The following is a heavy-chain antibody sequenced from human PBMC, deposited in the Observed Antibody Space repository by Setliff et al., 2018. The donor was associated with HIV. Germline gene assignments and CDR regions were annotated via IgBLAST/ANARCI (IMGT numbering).Heavy chain of an antibody. V-gene: IGHV4-59*11. Sequence: SETLSLTCIVSGGSIGSHYWSGIRQPPGKGLEWIGYFYNSGQTNSNPSLRSRVTMAVDTSKNQFSLKLNSVTAADTAIYYCARVFPHPYGNSWFDPWGQGTLVTVSS. CDR2: FYNSGQT. D-gene: IGHD1-1*01. CDR1: GGSIGSHY. J-gene: IGHJ5*02. CDR3: ARVFPHPYGNSWFDP.